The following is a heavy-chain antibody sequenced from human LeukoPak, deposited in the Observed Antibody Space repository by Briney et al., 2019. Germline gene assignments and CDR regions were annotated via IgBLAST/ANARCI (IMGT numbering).Heavy chain of an antibody. V-gene: IGHV3-23*01. CDR2: FSGSGGST. CDR1: GFSFSSYA. Sequence: GGSLRLSCAASGFSFSSYAMSWVRQAPGKGLEWVSSFSGSGGSTYYADSVKGRFTISRDNAKNTLYLQMNSLRAEDTAVYYCASALTGTMDYWGQGTLVTVSS. D-gene: IGHD1-7*01. CDR3: ASALTGTMDY. J-gene: IGHJ4*02.